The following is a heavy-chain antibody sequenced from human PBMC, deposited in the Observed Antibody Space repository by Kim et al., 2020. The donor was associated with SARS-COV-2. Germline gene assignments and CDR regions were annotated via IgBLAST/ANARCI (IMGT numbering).Heavy chain of an antibody. V-gene: IGHV6-1*01. CDR2: N. CDR3: AREGGSRAFDI. J-gene: IGHJ3*02. D-gene: IGHD1-26*01. Sequence: NDYAVSVKSRITSHPDTSKNQFSLQLNSVTPEDTAVYYCAREGGSRAFDIWGQGTMVTVSS.